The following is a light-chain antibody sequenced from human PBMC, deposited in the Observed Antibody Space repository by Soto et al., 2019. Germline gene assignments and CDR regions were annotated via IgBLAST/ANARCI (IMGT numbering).Light chain of an antibody. CDR3: QQYGSSRWT. Sequence: EIVLTQSPGTLSLSPGERATLSCRASQSVSGRYLAWYQQRPGQAPRLLIYGASSRATGIPDRFSGSGSGTDFTLTITRLEPEDFAVYYCQQYGSSRWTFGRGTKVDIK. CDR1: QSVSGRY. CDR2: GAS. J-gene: IGKJ1*01. V-gene: IGKV3-20*01.